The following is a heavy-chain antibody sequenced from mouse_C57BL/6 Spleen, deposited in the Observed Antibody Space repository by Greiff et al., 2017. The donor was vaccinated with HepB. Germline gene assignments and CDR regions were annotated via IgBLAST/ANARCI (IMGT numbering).Heavy chain of an antibody. D-gene: IGHD1-1*01. CDR1: GFTFSDYG. J-gene: IGHJ2*01. CDR2: ISSGSSTI. V-gene: IGHV5-17*01. CDR3: ARNGPITTVVATDY. Sequence: EVKVVESGGGLVKPGGSLKLSCAASGFTFSDYGMHWVRQAPEKGLEWVAYISSGSSTIYYADTVKGRFTISRDNAKNTLFLQMTSLRSEDTAMYYCARNGPITTVVATDYWGQGTTLTVSS.